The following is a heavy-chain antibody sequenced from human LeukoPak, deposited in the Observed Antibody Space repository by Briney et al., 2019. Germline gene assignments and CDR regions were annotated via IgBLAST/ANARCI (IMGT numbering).Heavy chain of an antibody. CDR3: ASVLLWFGELAHGWFDP. CDR2: ISGSGGST. CDR1: GFTFSSYS. J-gene: IGHJ5*02. Sequence: GGSLRLSCAASGFTFSSYSMSWVRQAPGKGLEWVSSISGSGGSTYYADSVKGRFSISRDNSKNTLYLQMNSLRAEDTAVYYCASVLLWFGELAHGWFDPWGQGTLVTVSS. D-gene: IGHD3-10*01. V-gene: IGHV3-23*01.